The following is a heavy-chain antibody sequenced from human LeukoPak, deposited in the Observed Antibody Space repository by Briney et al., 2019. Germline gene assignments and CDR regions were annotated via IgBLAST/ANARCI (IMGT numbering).Heavy chain of an antibody. D-gene: IGHD3-10*01. CDR2: ISYSGTT. Sequence: PSETLSLTCTVSGGSISAYYWSWIRQPPGKGLEWIGYISYSGTTHYNPSLKSRVTISVDASKNQFSLKLKSVTAADTAVYYCARSFLWLGESLYYFDYWGQGTLVTVSS. CDR3: ARSFLWLGESLYYFDY. CDR1: GGSISAYY. J-gene: IGHJ4*02. V-gene: IGHV4-59*01.